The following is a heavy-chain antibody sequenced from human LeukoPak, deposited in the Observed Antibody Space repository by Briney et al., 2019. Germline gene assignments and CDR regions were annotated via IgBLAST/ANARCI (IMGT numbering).Heavy chain of an antibody. CDR2: INPNSGGT. CDR3: AICSSFIDYYYMDV. Sequence: ASVKVSCKASGYTFTGYYMHWVRQAPGQWLEWMGWINPNSGGTNYAQKFQGRVTMTRDTSISTAYMELSRLRSDDTAVYYCAICSSFIDYYYMDVWGKGTTVTVSS. CDR1: GYTFTGYY. D-gene: IGHD6-13*01. V-gene: IGHV1-2*02. J-gene: IGHJ6*03.